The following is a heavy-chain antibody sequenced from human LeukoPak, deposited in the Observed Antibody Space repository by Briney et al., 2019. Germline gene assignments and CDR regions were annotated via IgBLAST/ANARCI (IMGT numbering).Heavy chain of an antibody. Sequence: SVKVSCKASGGTFSSYTISWVRQAPGQGLEWMGRIIPILGIANYAQMFQGRVTITADKSTSTAYMELSSLRSEDTAVYYCASGYYREAFDYWGQGTLVTVSS. V-gene: IGHV1-69*02. D-gene: IGHD3-3*01. CDR1: GGTFSSYT. CDR3: ASGYYREAFDY. J-gene: IGHJ4*02. CDR2: IIPILGIA.